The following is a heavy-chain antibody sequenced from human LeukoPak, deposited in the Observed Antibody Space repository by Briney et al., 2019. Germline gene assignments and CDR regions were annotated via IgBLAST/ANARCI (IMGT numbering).Heavy chain of an antibody. CDR3: AGCSGGCCTGYYFDY. Sequence: ASVKVSCKASGYTFISYGISWVRQAPGQGLEWMGWISTYNGNTNYAQKLQGRVTMTTDTSTTIAYMELRSLRSDDTAVYYCAGCSGGCCTGYYFDYWGQGTLVTVSS. J-gene: IGHJ4*02. CDR1: GYTFISYG. D-gene: IGHD2-15*01. CDR2: ISTYNGNT. V-gene: IGHV1-18*01.